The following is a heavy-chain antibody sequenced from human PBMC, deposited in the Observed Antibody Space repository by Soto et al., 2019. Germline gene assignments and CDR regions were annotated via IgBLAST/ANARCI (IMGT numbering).Heavy chain of an antibody. Sequence: GGSLRLSCAASGFTFSSYAMSWVRQAPGKGLEWVSAISGSGGSTYYADSVKGRFTISRDNSKNTQNLQMNSLRAEDAAVYYCAKDREIVVVVAVVFDYWGQGTLVTVSS. J-gene: IGHJ4*02. CDR3: AKDREIVVVVAVVFDY. V-gene: IGHV3-23*01. CDR1: GFTFSSYA. CDR2: ISGSGGST. D-gene: IGHD2-15*01.